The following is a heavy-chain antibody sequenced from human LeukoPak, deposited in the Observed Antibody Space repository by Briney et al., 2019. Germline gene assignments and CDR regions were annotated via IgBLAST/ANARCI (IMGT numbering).Heavy chain of an antibody. CDR1: GYSFTSYW. D-gene: IGHD6-6*01. V-gene: IGHV5-51*01. CDR3: ARPHREYSSSDPFDY. CDR2: IYPGDSDT. J-gene: IGHJ4*02. Sequence: GESLKISCKGSGYSFTSYWIGWVRQMPGKGLEWMGIIYPGDSDTRYSPSFQGQVTISADKSISTAYLQWSGLKASDTAMYYCARPHREYSSSDPFDYWGQGTLVTVSS.